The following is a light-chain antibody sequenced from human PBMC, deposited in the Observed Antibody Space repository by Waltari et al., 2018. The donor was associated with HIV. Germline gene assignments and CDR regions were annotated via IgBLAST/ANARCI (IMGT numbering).Light chain of an antibody. Sequence: SELTQDPAVSVALGQTVRITCQGDSLRTYYANWYQQKPGQDPLLVMYAKDDRASGIPVGFSGSSSGNTASLTITGAQAEDEAVYYCNSRDSSGNRLAVFGAGTKVTVL. V-gene: IGLV3-19*01. CDR1: SLRTYY. J-gene: IGLJ1*01. CDR2: AKD. CDR3: NSRDSSGNRLAV.